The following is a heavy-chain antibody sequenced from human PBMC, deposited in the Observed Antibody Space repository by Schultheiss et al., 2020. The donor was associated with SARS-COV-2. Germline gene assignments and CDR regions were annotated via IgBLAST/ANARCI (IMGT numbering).Heavy chain of an antibody. V-gene: IGHV3-30*07. Sequence: GGSLRLSCAASGFTFSSYEMNWVRQAPGKGLEWVAVISYDGSNKYYADSMKGRFTISRDNSKNTLYLQMNSLRAEDTAVYYCAKNGYAHVVVIADLNYWGQGTLVTVSS. CDR2: ISYDGSNK. J-gene: IGHJ4*02. D-gene: IGHD2-21*01. CDR1: GFTFSSYE. CDR3: AKNGYAHVVVIADLNY.